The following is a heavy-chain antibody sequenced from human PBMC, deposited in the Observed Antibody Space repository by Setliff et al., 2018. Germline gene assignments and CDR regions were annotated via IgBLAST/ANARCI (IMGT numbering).Heavy chain of an antibody. V-gene: IGHV4-34*01. CDR1: GGPFSDYY. Sequence: PSETLSLTCTFYGGPFSDYYWGWVRQTPGKGLEWIAEINPSGTTNYIPSLKSRLTISVDTSKRQFSLKPISVTAADTAVYYCRFWSYVYKNDYWAQGTLVTVSS. CDR2: INPSGTT. J-gene: IGHJ4*02. D-gene: IGHD3-16*01. CDR3: RFWSYVYKNDY.